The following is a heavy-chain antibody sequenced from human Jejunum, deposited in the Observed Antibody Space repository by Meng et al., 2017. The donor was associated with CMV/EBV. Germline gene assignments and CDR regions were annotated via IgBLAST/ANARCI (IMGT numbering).Heavy chain of an antibody. V-gene: IGHV3-30-3*02. CDR2: ISYDGANK. CDR3: AKDLYYGDPAAFPL. J-gene: IGHJ3*01. Sequence: GFTFSYSAMHWVRQAPGKGLEWVAVISYDGANKYYADSVKGRFTLSRDDSKNTVFLQMNSLRADDTAVYYCAKDLYYGDPAAFPLWGQGTMVTVSS. CDR1: GFTFSYSA. D-gene: IGHD2-21*01.